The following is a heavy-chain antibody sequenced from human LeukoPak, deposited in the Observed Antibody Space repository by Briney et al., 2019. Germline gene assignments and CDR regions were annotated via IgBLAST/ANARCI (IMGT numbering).Heavy chain of an antibody. Sequence: GGSLRLSCAASGFTFSSYGMHWVRQAPGKGLEWVAVISYDGSNKYYADSVKGRFTISRDSSKNTLYLQMNSLRAEDTAVYYCAKSGGRKVRDVFDYWGQGTLVTVSS. J-gene: IGHJ4*02. CDR2: ISYDGSNK. CDR3: AKSGGRKVRDVFDY. D-gene: IGHD1-1*01. CDR1: GFTFSSYG. V-gene: IGHV3-30*18.